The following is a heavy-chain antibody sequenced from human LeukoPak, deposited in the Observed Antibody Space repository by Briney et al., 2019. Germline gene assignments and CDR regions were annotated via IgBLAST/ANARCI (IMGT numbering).Heavy chain of an antibody. J-gene: IGHJ4*02. CDR1: GYSISSGYY. Sequence: SETLSLTCTVSGYSISSGYYWGWIRQPPGKGLEWIGSIYHSGSTYYNPSLKSRVTISVDTSKNRFSLKLSSVTAADTAVYYCARGRRIVGATRGIDYWGQGTLVTVSS. CDR2: IYHSGST. D-gene: IGHD1-26*01. CDR3: ARGRRIVGATRGIDY. V-gene: IGHV4-38-2*02.